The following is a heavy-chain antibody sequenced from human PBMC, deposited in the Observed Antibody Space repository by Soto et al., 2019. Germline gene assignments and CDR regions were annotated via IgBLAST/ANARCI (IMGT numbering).Heavy chain of an antibody. CDR1: GGTFSSYA. J-gene: IGHJ6*02. CDR3: ARDHKTSRYCSGGSCYGPYYYYGMDV. Sequence: SVKVSCKASGGTFSSYAISWVRQAPGQGLEWMGGIIPISGTANYAQKFQGRVTITADESTSTAYMELSSLRSEDTAVYYCARDHKTSRYCSGGSCYGPYYYYGMDVWGQGTTVTVSS. V-gene: IGHV1-69*13. CDR2: IIPISGTA. D-gene: IGHD2-15*01.